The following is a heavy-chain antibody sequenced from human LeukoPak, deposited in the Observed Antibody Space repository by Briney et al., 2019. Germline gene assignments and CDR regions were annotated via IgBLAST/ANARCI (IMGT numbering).Heavy chain of an antibody. D-gene: IGHD5/OR15-5a*01. Sequence: GGSLRLSCAASGFTFSDCGFHWVRQAPGKRLEWVAFIWYDGSNKYYADSVKGRFTISRDNSKNTSHLQMNSLRAKDTAVYYCAKALVSGNTWPARWFDPWGQGTLVTVSS. CDR1: GFTFSDCG. J-gene: IGHJ5*02. CDR3: AKALVSGNTWPARWFDP. CDR2: IWYDGSNK. V-gene: IGHV3-30*02.